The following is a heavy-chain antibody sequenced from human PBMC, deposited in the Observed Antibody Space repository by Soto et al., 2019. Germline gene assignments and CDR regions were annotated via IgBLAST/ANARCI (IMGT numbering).Heavy chain of an antibody. CDR2: IYPGDSDT. V-gene: IGHV5-51*01. CDR3: ARQTYYDFWSGYYNYFDY. CDR1: GYSFTSYW. J-gene: IGHJ4*02. D-gene: IGHD3-3*01. Sequence: GESLKISCKGSGYSFTSYWIGWVRQMPGKGLEWMGIIYPGDSDTRYSPSFQGQVTISADKSISTAYLQWSSLKASDTAMYYCARQTYYDFWSGYYNYFDYWGQGTLVTVSS.